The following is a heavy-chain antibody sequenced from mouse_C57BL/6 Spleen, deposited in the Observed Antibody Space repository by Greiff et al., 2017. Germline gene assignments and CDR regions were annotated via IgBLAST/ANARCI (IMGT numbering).Heavy chain of an antibody. J-gene: IGHJ3*01. CDR3: ARSYDYDAAWFAY. V-gene: IGHV1-81*01. D-gene: IGHD2-4*01. CDR2: INPRSGNT. CDR1: GYPFTSYG. Sequence: QVQLQQSGAELARPGASVNLSCKASGYPFTSYGISWVRQRTGQGLEWIGEINPRSGNTYYNEKFKGKATLTADKSSSTAYMELRSLTSEDSAVYFCARSYDYDAAWFAYWGQGTLVTVSA.